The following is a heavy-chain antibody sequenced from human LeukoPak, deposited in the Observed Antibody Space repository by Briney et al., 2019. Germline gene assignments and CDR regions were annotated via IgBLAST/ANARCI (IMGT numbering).Heavy chain of an antibody. D-gene: IGHD6-13*01. V-gene: IGHV3-30*03. CDR1: GFTFNIYG. J-gene: IGHJ5*02. CDR3: AGSAAGSFAWFDP. Sequence: PGGSLTLSCAASGFTFNIYGMHCVRQAPGKGLEWVTLISYDGSNKYYADSVKGRFTISRDNSKNTLYLQMNSLRAEDTAVYYCAGSAAGSFAWFDPWGQGTLVTVSS. CDR2: ISYDGSNK.